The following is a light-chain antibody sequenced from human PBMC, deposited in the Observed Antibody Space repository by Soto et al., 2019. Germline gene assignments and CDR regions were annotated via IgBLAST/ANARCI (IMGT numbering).Light chain of an antibody. Sequence: QSVLPQPPSASGTPGQRVTVSCSTSSSRSGSNYVYWYQQLPGTAPKLLIYRNDQRPSGVPDRFSGSKSGTSASLAISGLRSEDEADYYCANWDDSLRVYVFGTGTKDTVL. CDR2: RND. CDR3: ANWDDSLRVYV. CDR1: SSRSGSNY. J-gene: IGLJ1*01. V-gene: IGLV1-47*01.